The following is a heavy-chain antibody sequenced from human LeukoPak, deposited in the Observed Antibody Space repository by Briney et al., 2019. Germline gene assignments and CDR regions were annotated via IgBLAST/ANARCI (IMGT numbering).Heavy chain of an antibody. D-gene: IGHD6-13*01. CDR3: ARDLGVAAGVDY. J-gene: IGHJ4*02. CDR2: ISYDGSNK. Sequence: GRSLRLSCAASGFTFSSYAMHWVRQAPGKGLDWVAVISYDGSNKYYADSVKGRFTISRDNSKNTLYLQMNSLRAEDTAVYYCARDLGVAAGVDYWGQGTLVTVSS. V-gene: IGHV3-30-3*01. CDR1: GFTFSSYA.